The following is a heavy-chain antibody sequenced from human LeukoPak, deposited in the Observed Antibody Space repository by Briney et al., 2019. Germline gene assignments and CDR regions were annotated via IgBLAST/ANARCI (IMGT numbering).Heavy chain of an antibody. CDR3: ARDSPAGYCSGGSCYPSDAFDI. CDR1: GFTFSSYE. Sequence: GGSLRLSCAASGFTFSSYEMNWVRQAPGKGLEWVSYISSSSSTIYYADSVKGRFTISRDNAKNSLYLQMNSLRAEDTAVYYCARDSPAGYCSGGSCYPSDAFDIWGQGTMVTVSS. CDR2: ISSSSSTI. J-gene: IGHJ3*02. V-gene: IGHV3-48*01. D-gene: IGHD2-15*01.